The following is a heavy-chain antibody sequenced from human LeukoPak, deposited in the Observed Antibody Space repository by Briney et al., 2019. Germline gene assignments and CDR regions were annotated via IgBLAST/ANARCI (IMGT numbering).Heavy chain of an antibody. J-gene: IGHJ4*02. CDR2: IYTSGST. CDR3: ARDHRGVVYETQFDY. D-gene: IGHD3-10*01. Sequence: PSETLSLTCTVSGGSISTSNYYWSWIRQPAGKGLEWIGRIYTSGSTNYNPSLKSRVTISVDTSKNQFSLKLSSVTAADTAVYYCARDHRGVVYETQFDYWGQGTLVTVSS. CDR1: GGSISTSNYY. V-gene: IGHV4-61*02.